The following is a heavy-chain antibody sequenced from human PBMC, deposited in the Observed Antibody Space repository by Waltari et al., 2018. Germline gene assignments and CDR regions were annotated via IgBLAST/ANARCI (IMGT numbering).Heavy chain of an antibody. J-gene: IGHJ6*02. D-gene: IGHD3-22*01. Sequence: QVQLVQSGAEVKKPGASVKVSCKVSGYTLTELSMHWVRQAPGKGLEWMGGFEPEDRETIYAPKFQGRVTMTEDTSTDPAYMELSSLRSEDTAVYYCATGIVVVKDDYYGMDVWGQGTTVTVSS. CDR3: ATGIVVVKDDYYGMDV. V-gene: IGHV1-24*01. CDR2: FEPEDRET. CDR1: GYTLTELS.